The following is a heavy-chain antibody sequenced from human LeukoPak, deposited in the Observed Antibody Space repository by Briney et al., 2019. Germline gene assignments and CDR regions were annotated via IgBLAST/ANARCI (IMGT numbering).Heavy chain of an antibody. CDR2: IYSGGST. CDR3: ARNSRLRSPPGY. Sequence: GGSLRLSCAASGFTVSSNYMSWVRQAPGKGLEWVSVIYSGGSTYYADSVKGRFTISRDNAKNTLYLQMNSLRAEDTAVYYCARNSRLRSPPGYWGQGTLVTVSS. V-gene: IGHV3-53*01. CDR1: GFTVSSNY. J-gene: IGHJ4*02. D-gene: IGHD4-17*01.